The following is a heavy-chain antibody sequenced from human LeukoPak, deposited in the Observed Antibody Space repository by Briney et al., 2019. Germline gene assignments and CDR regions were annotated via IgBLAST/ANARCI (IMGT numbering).Heavy chain of an antibody. Sequence: PGGSLRLSCAASGFTFRSYAMHWVRQAPGKGLEWVAFIRDDGGTKYYADSVKGRFTISRDNSKNTLYLQMNSLRAEDTAVYYCAKDSHGLHVFDIWGQGTVVTVSS. CDR1: GFTFRSYA. CDR2: IRDDGGTK. J-gene: IGHJ3*02. CDR3: AKDSHGLHVFDI. V-gene: IGHV3-30*02.